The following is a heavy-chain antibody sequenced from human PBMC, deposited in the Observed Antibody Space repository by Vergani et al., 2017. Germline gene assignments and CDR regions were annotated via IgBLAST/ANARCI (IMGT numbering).Heavy chain of an antibody. CDR1: GFTFSNYD. V-gene: IGHV3-30*18. Sequence: QVQLVESGGGVVQPGGSLRLSCAASGFTFSNYDMHWARQAPGKGLEWVALISYDGSNKYYADSVKGRFTISRDNSKNTLYLQMKSLRAEDTAVYYCAKDKSGYYTYYYYMDVWGKGTTVTVSS. J-gene: IGHJ6*03. CDR3: AKDKSGYYTYYYYMDV. CDR2: ISYDGSNK. D-gene: IGHD3-3*01.